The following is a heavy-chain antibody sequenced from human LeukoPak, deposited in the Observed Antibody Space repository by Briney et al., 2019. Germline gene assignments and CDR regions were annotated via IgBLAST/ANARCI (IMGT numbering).Heavy chain of an antibody. CDR2: INPSGGGT. J-gene: IGHJ4*02. CDR1: GYTFTSYY. Sequence: ASVKVSCKASGYTFTSYYMHWVRQAPGQGLEWMGIINPSGGGTSYAQKFQGRVTMTRDTSTSTVYMELSSLRSEDTAVYYCAAPSSIAARLPNYWGQGTLVTVSS. CDR3: AAPSSIAARLPNY. V-gene: IGHV1-46*01. D-gene: IGHD6-6*01.